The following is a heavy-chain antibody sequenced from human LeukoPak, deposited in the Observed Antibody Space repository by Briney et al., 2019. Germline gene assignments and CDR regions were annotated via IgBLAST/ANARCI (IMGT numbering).Heavy chain of an antibody. CDR2: ISPNSGGT. Sequence: ASVKVSCKASGYTFINYGITWVRQAPGQGLEWMGWISPNSGGTNYAQKFQGRVTMTRDTSISTAYMELSRLRSDDTAVYYCASRNYGDLDYWGQGTLVTVSS. J-gene: IGHJ4*02. V-gene: IGHV1-2*02. CDR1: GYTFINYG. CDR3: ASRNYGDLDY. D-gene: IGHD4-17*01.